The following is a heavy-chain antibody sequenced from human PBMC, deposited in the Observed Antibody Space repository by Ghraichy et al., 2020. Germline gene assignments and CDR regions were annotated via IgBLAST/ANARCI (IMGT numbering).Heavy chain of an antibody. D-gene: IGHD3-3*01. Sequence: LSLTCAAPGFTFSSYWMSWVRQAPGKGLEWVANIKQDGSEKYYVDSVKGRFTISRDNAKNSLYLQMNSLRAEDTAVYYCQRTKSSAAIFDYWGQGTLVTVSS. CDR3: QRTKSSAAIFDY. CDR1: GFTFSSYW. CDR2: IKQDGSEK. V-gene: IGHV3-7*01. J-gene: IGHJ4*02.